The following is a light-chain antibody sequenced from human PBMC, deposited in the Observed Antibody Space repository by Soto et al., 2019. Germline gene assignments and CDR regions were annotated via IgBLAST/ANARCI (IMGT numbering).Light chain of an antibody. CDR3: QAWDSNTAVV. Sequence: SYELTQPPSVSVSPGQTASITCSGDKLGDKYASWYQQKTGQSPALVIYQDNKRPSGIPERFSGSNSGNTATLTISGTQTMDEADYYCQAWDSNTAVVFGGGTKVTVL. J-gene: IGLJ2*01. V-gene: IGLV3-1*01. CDR1: KLGDKY. CDR2: QDN.